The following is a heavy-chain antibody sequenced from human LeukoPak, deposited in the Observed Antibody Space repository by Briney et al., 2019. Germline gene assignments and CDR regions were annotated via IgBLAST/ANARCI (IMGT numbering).Heavy chain of an antibody. J-gene: IGHJ4*02. CDR3: STANILTGYYRD. V-gene: IGHV3-15*01. CDR2: IKSKTDGGTT. CDR1: GFTFSNAW. D-gene: IGHD3-9*01. Sequence: PGGSLRLSCAASGFTFSNAWMSWVRQAPGKGLEWVGRIKSKTDGGTTDHAAPVKGRFTISRDDSKNTLYLQMNSLKTEDTGVYFCSTANILTGYYRDWGQGTLVTVSS.